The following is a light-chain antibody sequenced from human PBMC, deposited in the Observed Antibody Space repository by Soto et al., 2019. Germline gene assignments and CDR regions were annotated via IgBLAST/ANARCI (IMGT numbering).Light chain of an antibody. J-gene: IGKJ5*01. CDR3: QQHNGYAPIT. CDR2: DAS. V-gene: IGKV1-5*01. CDR1: QSISSW. Sequence: DIQMTQSPSTLSASVGDRVTITCRASQSISSWLAWYQQKPGKAPKLLIYDASSLESGVPSRFSGSGSATEFALTISRLQSDDFATYYCQQHNGYAPITFGQGTRLEIK.